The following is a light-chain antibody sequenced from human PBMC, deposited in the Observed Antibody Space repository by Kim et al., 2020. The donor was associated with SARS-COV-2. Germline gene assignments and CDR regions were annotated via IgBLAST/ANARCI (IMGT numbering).Light chain of an antibody. CDR1: SSDVGGYNY. Sequence: SPGQSVTISCTGTSSDVGGYNYVSWYQQHLGKAPKLMIYEVSKRPSGVPDRFSGSKSGNTASLTVSGLQAEDEADYYCSSYAGSWVFGGGTQLTVL. CDR3: SSYAGSWV. J-gene: IGLJ3*02. V-gene: IGLV2-8*01. CDR2: EVS.